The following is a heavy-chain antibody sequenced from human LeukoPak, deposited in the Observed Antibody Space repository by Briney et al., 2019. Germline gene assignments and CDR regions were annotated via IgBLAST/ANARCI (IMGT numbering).Heavy chain of an antibody. CDR3: ARDNSRGYSGDFDY. Sequence: PGGSLRLSCAASGFTFSSYSMNWVRQAPGKGLEWVSHISSSSGTIYCADSVKGRFTISRDNAKNSLYLQMNSLRDEDTAVYYCARDNSRGYSGDFDYWGQGTLVTVSS. CDR1: GFTFSSYS. V-gene: IGHV3-48*02. J-gene: IGHJ4*02. D-gene: IGHD5-12*01. CDR2: ISSSSGTI.